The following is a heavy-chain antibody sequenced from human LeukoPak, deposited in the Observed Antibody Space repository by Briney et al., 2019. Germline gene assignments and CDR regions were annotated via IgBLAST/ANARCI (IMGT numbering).Heavy chain of an antibody. V-gene: IGHV3-53*01. CDR2: IYSGGST. J-gene: IGHJ4*02. CDR3: ARDSVTRY. D-gene: IGHD5/OR15-5a*01. CDR1: GFTVSSNY. Sequence: PGGSPRLSCAASGFTVSSNYMSWVRQAPGKGLEWVSVIYSGGSTYYADSVKGRFTISRDNSKNTLYLQMNSLRAEDTVVYYCARDSVTRYWGQGTLVTVSS.